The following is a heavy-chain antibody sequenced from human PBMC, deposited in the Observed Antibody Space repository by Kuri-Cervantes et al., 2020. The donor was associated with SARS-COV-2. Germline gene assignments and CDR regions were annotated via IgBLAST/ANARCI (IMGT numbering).Heavy chain of an antibody. J-gene: IGHJ4*02. V-gene: IGHV4-38-2*01. Sequence: SETLSLTCAVSGYSISSGYYWGWIRQPPGKGLEWIGSIYHSGSTYYNPSLKSRVTMSVDTSKNLFSLKLSSVTAADTAVYYCCREGYNYIDYWGQGTLVTVSS. D-gene: IGHD5-24*01. CDR1: GYSISSGYY. CDR2: IYHSGST. CDR3: CREGYNYIDY.